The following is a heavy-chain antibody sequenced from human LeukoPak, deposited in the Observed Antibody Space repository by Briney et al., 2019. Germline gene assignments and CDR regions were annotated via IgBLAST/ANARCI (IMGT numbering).Heavy chain of an antibody. D-gene: IGHD4-23*01. V-gene: IGHV3-30*04. CDR3: ARDFGGYHYYGMDV. CDR2: ISYDGSNK. J-gene: IGHJ6*02. CDR1: GFTFGSYA. Sequence: GRSLRLSCAASGFTFGSYAMHWVRQAPGKGLEWVAVISYDGSNKYYADSVKGRFTISRGNSKNTLYLQMNSLRAEDTAVYYCARDFGGYHYYGMDVWGQGTTVTVSS.